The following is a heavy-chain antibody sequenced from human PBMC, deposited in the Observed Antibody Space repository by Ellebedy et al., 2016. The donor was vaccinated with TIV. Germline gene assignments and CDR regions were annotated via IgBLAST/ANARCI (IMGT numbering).Heavy chain of an antibody. CDR1: GASVNSGTYS. CDR3: AKGVLSGFGQHFDY. D-gene: IGHD3-3*01. CDR2: MYNSGRS. V-gene: IGHV4-61*01. J-gene: IGHJ4*02. Sequence: SETLSLXCSVSGASVNSGTYSWNWFRPPPGKGLEWIGYMYNSGRSNYNPSLKSRVTISVDSSKDQFSLNLQSVTAVDTALYYCAKGVLSGFGQHFDYWGQGTLVTVS.